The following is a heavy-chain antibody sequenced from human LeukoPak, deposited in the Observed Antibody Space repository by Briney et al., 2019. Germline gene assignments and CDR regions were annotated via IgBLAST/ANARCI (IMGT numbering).Heavy chain of an antibody. Sequence: SVKVSCKASGGTFSSYAISWVRQAPGQGLEWMGGIIPIFGTANYAQKFQGRVTITADESTSTAFMELSSLRSEDTAVYYCARDCIGVWSGNYYYYYMDVWGKGTTVTVSS. V-gene: IGHV1-69*13. D-gene: IGHD3-3*01. CDR2: IIPIFGTA. CDR1: GGTFSSYA. J-gene: IGHJ6*03. CDR3: ARDCIGVWSGNYYYYYMDV.